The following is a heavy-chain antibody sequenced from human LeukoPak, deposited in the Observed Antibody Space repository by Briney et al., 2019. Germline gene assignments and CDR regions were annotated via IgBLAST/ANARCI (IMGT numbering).Heavy chain of an antibody. D-gene: IGHD2-15*01. J-gene: IGHJ4*02. CDR3: ARDSCGASCLDF. CDR1: GGSVSSGGYY. Sequence: SQTLSLTCTVSGGSVSSGGYYWSWIRQHPGEGLEWIGYIYYSGSTYYNPSLKSRVSISVYTSKNQFSLKLSSVAAADTAVYYCARDSCGASCLDFWGQGTLITVSS. V-gene: IGHV4-31*03. CDR2: IYYSGST.